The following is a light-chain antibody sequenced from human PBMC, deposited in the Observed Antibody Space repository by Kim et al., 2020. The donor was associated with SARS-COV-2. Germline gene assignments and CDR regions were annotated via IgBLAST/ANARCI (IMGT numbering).Light chain of an antibody. Sequence: SGLVGDRVTITGRASQRISSWLACYQQKPGKAPKLLIYKASNLESGVPSRSSGSGSGTKFPPTISSLQPDNFATYYGQQYNSYWTFGQGTKGEIK. CDR3: QQYNSYWT. V-gene: IGKV1-5*03. CDR1: QRISSW. J-gene: IGKJ1*01. CDR2: KAS.